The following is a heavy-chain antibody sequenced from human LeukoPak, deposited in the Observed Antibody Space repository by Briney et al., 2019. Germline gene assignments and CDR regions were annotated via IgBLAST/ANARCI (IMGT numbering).Heavy chain of an antibody. CDR1: GFTFEDYA. Sequence: GGSLRLSCAASGFTFEDYAMHWVRQAPGKGLEWVSLISWDGGSTYYADSVKGRFTISRDNSKNSLYLQMNSLRAEDTALYYCAKGAPGEVHYMDVWGKGTTVTASS. CDR3: AKGAPGEVHYMDV. D-gene: IGHD3-10*01. V-gene: IGHV3-43D*03. CDR2: ISWDGGST. J-gene: IGHJ6*03.